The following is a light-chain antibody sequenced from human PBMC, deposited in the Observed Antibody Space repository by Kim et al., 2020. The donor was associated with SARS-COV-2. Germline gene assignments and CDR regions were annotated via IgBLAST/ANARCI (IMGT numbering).Light chain of an antibody. J-gene: IGLJ3*02. V-gene: IGLV3-1*01. CDR3: QAWDSSAHWV. CDR1: KLGDKY. Sequence: SYELTQPPSVSVSPGQTASITCSGDKLGDKYACWYQQKPGQSPVLVIYQDSTRPSGIPERFSGSNSGNTATLTISGTQAMDEADYYCQAWDSSAHWVFCGGTQLTVL. CDR2: QDS.